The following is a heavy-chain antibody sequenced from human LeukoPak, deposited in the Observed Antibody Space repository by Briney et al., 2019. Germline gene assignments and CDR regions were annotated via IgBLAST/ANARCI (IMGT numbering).Heavy chain of an antibody. CDR2: INHSGST. CDR3: ARPADCSGGSCYRDFDY. CDR1: GGSLSGYY. Sequence: SETLSLTCAVYGGSLSGYYWSWIRQPPGKGLEWIGEINHSGSTNYNPSLKSRVTISVDTSKNQFSLKLSSVTAADTAVYYCARPADCSGGSCYRDFDYWGQGTLVTVSS. J-gene: IGHJ4*02. V-gene: IGHV4-34*01. D-gene: IGHD2-15*01.